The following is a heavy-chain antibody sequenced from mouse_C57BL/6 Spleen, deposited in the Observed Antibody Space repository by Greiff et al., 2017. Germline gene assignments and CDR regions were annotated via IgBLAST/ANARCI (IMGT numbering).Heavy chain of an antibody. J-gene: IGHJ2*01. CDR2: IRNKANNHAT. CDR3: PTNYYGSSSYFDY. Sequence: EVMLVESGGGLVQPGGSMKLSCAASGFTFSDAWMDWVRQSPETGLEWVAEIRNKANNHATYYAESVKGRFTISRDDSKSSVYLQMNSLRAEDTGIYYCPTNYYGSSSYFDYWGQGTTLTVSS. D-gene: IGHD1-1*01. CDR1: GFTFSDAW. V-gene: IGHV6-6*01.